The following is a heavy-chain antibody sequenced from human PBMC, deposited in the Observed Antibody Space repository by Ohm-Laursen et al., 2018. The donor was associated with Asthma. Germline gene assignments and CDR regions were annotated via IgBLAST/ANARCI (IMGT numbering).Heavy chain of an antibody. CDR2: INYSGNT. Sequence: SETLSLTCAVYGGSVNNYYWSWIRQPPGKGLEWIGEINYSGNTNYNPSLKSRVTISVDTSKNQFSLKLTSVTAADTAVYYCARNNWFDPWGQGILVTVSS. J-gene: IGHJ5*02. CDR3: ARNNWFDP. CDR1: GGSVNNYY. V-gene: IGHV4-34*01.